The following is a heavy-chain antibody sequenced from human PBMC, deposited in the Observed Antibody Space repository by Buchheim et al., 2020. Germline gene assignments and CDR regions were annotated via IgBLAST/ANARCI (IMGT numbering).Heavy chain of an antibody. D-gene: IGHD1-26*01. V-gene: IGHV3-33*01. CDR3: ARASGGGEWEPYLYY. CDR2: IWYDGSNT. J-gene: IGHJ4*02. CDR1: GFTFSSYG. Sequence: QVQLVESGGGVVQPGRSLRLSCAASGFTFSSYGMHWVRQAPGKGLEWVAVIWYDGSNTYYADSVKGRFTISRDNSKNTLYLQMNSLRAGDTAVYYCARASGGGEWEPYLYYWGQGTL.